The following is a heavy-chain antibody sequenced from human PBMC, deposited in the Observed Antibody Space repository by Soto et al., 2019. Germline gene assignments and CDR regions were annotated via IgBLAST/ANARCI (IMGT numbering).Heavy chain of an antibody. D-gene: IGHD1-7*01. J-gene: IGHJ6*02. CDR1: GFTLSTYG. CDR3: ARVYTGITTSNYYYYGMDV. Sequence: QVQLVESGGGVVQPGRSLRLSCAASGFTLSTYGIHWVRQVPGKGLEWVAVMWSDGSTKYYRDSVKGRFTISRDDSKNTVFLQMNSLRAEDTAVYHCARVYTGITTSNYYYYGMDVWGQGTTVTVSS. CDR2: MWSDGSTK. V-gene: IGHV3-33*01.